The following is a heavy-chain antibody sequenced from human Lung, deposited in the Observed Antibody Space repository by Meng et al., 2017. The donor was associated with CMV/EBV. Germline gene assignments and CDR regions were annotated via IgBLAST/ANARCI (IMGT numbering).Heavy chain of an antibody. CDR3: ARARSPTHVDD. V-gene: IGHV3-13*01. J-gene: IGHJ4*01. CDR1: GFTFSTYD. Sequence: GESLKISCTASGFTFSTYDFHWVRQPTGKGLEWVSSIGTVGDTYSIGSVKGRLIISREDAKNSVYLQMNGLRDGDTGLYYCARARSPTHVDDSGHGALVSVSS. CDR2: IGTVGDT. D-gene: IGHD3-16*01.